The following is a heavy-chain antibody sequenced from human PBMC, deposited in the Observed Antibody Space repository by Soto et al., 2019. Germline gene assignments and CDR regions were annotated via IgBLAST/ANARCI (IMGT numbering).Heavy chain of an antibody. CDR1: GGSISSYY. CDR3: ARVGLWFGEFPNWFDP. J-gene: IGHJ5*02. V-gene: IGHV4-59*01. D-gene: IGHD3-10*01. CDR2: IYYSGST. Sequence: SETLSLTCTVSGGSISSYYWSWVRQPPGKGLEWIGDIYYSGSTNYNPSLKSRVTISVDTSKNQFSLKLSSVTAADTAVYYCARVGLWFGEFPNWFDPWGQGTLVTVSS.